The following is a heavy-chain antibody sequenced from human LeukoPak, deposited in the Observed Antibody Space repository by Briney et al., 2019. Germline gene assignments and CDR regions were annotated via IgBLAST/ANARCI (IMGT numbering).Heavy chain of an antibody. CDR1: GGSFSGYY. V-gene: IGHV4-34*01. J-gene: IGHJ5*02. Sequence: PSETLSLTCAVYGGSFSGYYWSCIRQPPGKGLEWIGEINHSGSTNYDPSLKSRVTISVDTSKNQFSLKLSSVTAADTAVYYCARGYNWFDPWGQGTLVTVSS. CDR2: INHSGST. CDR3: ARGYNWFDP.